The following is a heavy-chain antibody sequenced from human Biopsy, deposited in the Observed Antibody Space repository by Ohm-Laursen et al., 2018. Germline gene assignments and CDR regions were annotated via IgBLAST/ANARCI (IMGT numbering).Heavy chain of an antibody. CDR1: GFTFSDHW. CDR2: IKQDGNEK. Sequence: GSLSLSFTASGFTFSDHWMGWVRQAPGKGLEWVANIKQDGNEKYYVDSVMGRFTISRDNGKNSLYLQMNSLRAEDTAVYYCARARGSGRLRYHFDYWGQGTLVTVSS. J-gene: IGHJ4*02. D-gene: IGHD1-26*01. CDR3: ARARGSGRLRYHFDY. V-gene: IGHV3-7*01.